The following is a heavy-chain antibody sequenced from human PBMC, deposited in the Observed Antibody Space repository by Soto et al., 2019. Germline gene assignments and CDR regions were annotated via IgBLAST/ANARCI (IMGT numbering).Heavy chain of an antibody. D-gene: IGHD2-15*01. J-gene: IGHJ4*02. CDR1: GYTFTSYG. V-gene: IGHV1-18*01. Sequence: ASVKVSCKASGYTFTSYGISWVRQAPGQGLEWMGWISAYNGNTNCAQKLQGRVTMTTDTSTSTAYMELRSLRSDDTAVYYCARDTIVVVAARLLDYWGQGTLVTVSS. CDR2: ISAYNGNT. CDR3: ARDTIVVVAARLLDY.